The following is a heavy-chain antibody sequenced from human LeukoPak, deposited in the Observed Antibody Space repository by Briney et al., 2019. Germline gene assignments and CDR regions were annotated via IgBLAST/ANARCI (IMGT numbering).Heavy chain of an antibody. CDR3: ARLRTRYYGMDV. V-gene: IGHV5-51*01. CDR1: GYRFTEFW. Sequence: GESLKISCKASGYRFTEFWIAWVRRTPGKGLEWMGIIYPGDSDVRYSPSFQGQVTISADKSISTAYLQWSSLKASDTAMYYCARLRTRYYGMDVWGQGTTVTVSS. J-gene: IGHJ6*02. D-gene: IGHD3-3*01. CDR2: IYPGDSDV.